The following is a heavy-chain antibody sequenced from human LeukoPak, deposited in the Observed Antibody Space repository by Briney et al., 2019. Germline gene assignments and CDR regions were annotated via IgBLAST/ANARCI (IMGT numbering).Heavy chain of an antibody. CDR3: ARDRFYCSSTSCPPRGDYYGMDV. Sequence: PGGSLRLSCAASGFTFSSYDMHWVRQATGKGLEWVSAIGTAGDTYYPGSVKGRFTISRENAKNSLYLQMNSLRAGDTAVYYCARDRFYCSSTSCPPRGDYYGMDVWGQGTTVTVSS. V-gene: IGHV3-13*01. J-gene: IGHJ6*02. D-gene: IGHD2-2*01. CDR1: GFTFSSYD. CDR2: IGTAGDT.